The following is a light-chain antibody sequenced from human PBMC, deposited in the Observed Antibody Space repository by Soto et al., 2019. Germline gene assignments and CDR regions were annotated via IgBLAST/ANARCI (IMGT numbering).Light chain of an antibody. CDR3: QSYDSSLIGAV. Sequence: QTVVTQPPSVSGAPGQRVTISCTGSSSNIGTGYDVHWYQQLPGTAPKLLIYGNSNRPSGVPDRFSGSKSGTSASLAITGLQAEDEADYYCQSYDSSLIGAVFGGVTQLTVL. CDR2: GNS. J-gene: IGLJ7*01. V-gene: IGLV1-40*01. CDR1: SSNIGTGYD.